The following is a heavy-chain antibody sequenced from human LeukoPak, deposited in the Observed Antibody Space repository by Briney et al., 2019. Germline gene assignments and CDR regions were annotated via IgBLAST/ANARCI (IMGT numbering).Heavy chain of an antibody. CDR3: ARVGDSSVAFDI. D-gene: IGHD3-22*01. V-gene: IGHV4-31*03. CDR2: IYYSGST. Sequence: SETLSLTCTVSGGSISSGGYYWSWIRQHPGKGLEWIGYIYYSGSTYYNPSLKSRVTISVDTSKNQFSLKLSSVTAADTAVYYCARVGDSSVAFDIWGQGTTVTVSS. J-gene: IGHJ3*02. CDR1: GGSISSGGYY.